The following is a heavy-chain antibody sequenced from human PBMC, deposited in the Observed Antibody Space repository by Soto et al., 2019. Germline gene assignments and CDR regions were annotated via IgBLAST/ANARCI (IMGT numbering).Heavy chain of an antibody. D-gene: IGHD6-19*01. J-gene: IGHJ3*02. V-gene: IGHV1-18*01. Sequence: ASVKVSRKASGYTFTSYGISWVRQAPGQGLEWMGWISAYNGNTNYAQKLQGRVTMTTDTSTSTAYMELRSLRSDDTAVYYCAGGSSGWYQIDAFDIWGQGTMVTVS. CDR1: GYTFTSYG. CDR3: AGGSSGWYQIDAFDI. CDR2: ISAYNGNT.